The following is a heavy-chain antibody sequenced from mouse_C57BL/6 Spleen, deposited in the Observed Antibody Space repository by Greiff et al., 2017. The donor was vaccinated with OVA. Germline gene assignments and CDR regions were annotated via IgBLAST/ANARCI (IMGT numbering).Heavy chain of an antibody. CDR3: ARASGTLFAY. Sequence: QVQLQQPGAELVRPGSSVKLSCKASGYTFTSYWMHWVKPRPIQGLECIGHIDPSDSETHYNQNVKHKATLTVAKSSSTAYMQLSSLTSEDSAVYYCARASGTLFAYWGQGTLVTVSA. CDR1: GYTFTSYW. J-gene: IGHJ3*01. CDR2: IDPSDSET. D-gene: IGHD4-1*01. V-gene: IGHV1-52*01.